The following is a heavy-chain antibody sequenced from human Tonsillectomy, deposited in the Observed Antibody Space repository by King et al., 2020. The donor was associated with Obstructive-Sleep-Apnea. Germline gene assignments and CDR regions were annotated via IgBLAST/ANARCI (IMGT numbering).Heavy chain of an antibody. V-gene: IGHV3-64*01. CDR1: GFTFSSYD. CDR3: ARDGYASSSDY. D-gene: IGHD6-13*01. J-gene: IGHJ4*02. Sequence: QLVQSGGGLVQPGGSLRLSCVASGFTFSSYDMHWVRQAPGKGLEYVSAISSNGGSTYYANSVKGRFTISRDNFKSTLYLQMGSLRAEDMAVYYCARDGYASSSDYWGQGTLVTVSS. CDR2: ISSNGGST.